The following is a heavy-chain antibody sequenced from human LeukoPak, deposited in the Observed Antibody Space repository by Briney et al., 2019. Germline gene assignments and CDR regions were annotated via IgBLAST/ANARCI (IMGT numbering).Heavy chain of an antibody. CDR3: ARHLSGVTGYTYGRGIDY. CDR2: ISRNGGTT. V-gene: IGHV3-64*01. CDR1: GFTFSTYA. Sequence: GGSLRLSCAASGFTFSTYAMHWVRQAPGKGLEYVSTISRNGGTTYYANSVKGRFTISRDNAKTSLYLQMNSLRAEDTAVYYCARHLSGVTGYTYGRGIDYWGQGTLVTVSS. J-gene: IGHJ4*02. D-gene: IGHD5-18*01.